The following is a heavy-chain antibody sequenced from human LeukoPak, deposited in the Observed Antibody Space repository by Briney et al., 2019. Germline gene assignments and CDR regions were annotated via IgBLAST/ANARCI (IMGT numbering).Heavy chain of an antibody. CDR2: ITTSGTT. Sequence: GGSLRLSCAASGFTFSSYAMSWVRQAPGKGLEWVSTITTSGTTYYPDSVKGRFTISRDISNNTLYLQMTSLRAEDSAVFYCANRESGYGGPFEYWGQGTLVTVSS. V-gene: IGHV3-23*01. J-gene: IGHJ4*02. D-gene: IGHD5-12*01. CDR3: ANRESGYGGPFEY. CDR1: GFTFSSYA.